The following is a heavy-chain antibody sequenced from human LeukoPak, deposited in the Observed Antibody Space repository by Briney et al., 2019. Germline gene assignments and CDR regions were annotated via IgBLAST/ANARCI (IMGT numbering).Heavy chain of an antibody. D-gene: IGHD3-3*02. Sequence: SETLSLTCTVSGGSISSGSYYWSWIRQPAGKGLEGIGHVYISGSTNYNPSLKSRVAISVDTSKKQFSLKLSSVTAADTAVYYCARYGRISKIFDYWGQGTLVTVSS. CDR1: GGSISSGSYY. CDR3: ARYGRISKIFDY. J-gene: IGHJ4*01. CDR2: VYISGST. V-gene: IGHV4-61*09.